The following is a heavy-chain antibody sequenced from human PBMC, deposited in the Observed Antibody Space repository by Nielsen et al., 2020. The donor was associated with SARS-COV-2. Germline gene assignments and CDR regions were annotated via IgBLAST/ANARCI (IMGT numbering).Heavy chain of an antibody. Sequence: GESLKISCAASGFTFNTYAMHWVRQAPGKGLEWVAVISYDGSNKYYRDSVKGRFTISRDNSKNTLFLQMNTLRVEDTALYYCARDYRAGFFDYWGQGTLVTVPS. CDR2: ISYDGSNK. CDR3: ARDYRAGFFDY. CDR1: GFTFNTYA. J-gene: IGHJ4*02. D-gene: IGHD3-10*01. V-gene: IGHV3-30*04.